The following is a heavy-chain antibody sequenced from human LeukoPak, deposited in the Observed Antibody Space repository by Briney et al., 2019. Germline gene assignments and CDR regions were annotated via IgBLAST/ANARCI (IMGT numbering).Heavy chain of an antibody. J-gene: IGHJ4*02. D-gene: IGHD3-22*01. CDR1: GFIVSSDY. CDR3: ARAEYDSSLGFGF. V-gene: IGHV3-53*01. Sequence: GGSLRLSCAASGFIVSSDYMTWVRQAPGKGLEWVSLINSGGRTYYADSVKGRFTISRDNSKNTLYLQINSLRVGDTAVYFCARAEYDSSLGFGFWGQGTLVTVSS. CDR2: INSGGRT.